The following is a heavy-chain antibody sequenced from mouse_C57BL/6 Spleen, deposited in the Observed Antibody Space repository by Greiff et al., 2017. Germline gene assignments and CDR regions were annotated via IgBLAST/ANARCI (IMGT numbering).Heavy chain of an antibody. V-gene: IGHV5-4*01. J-gene: IGHJ1*03. Sequence: EVQVVESGGGLVKPGGSLKLSCAASGFTFSSYAMSWVRQTPEKRLEWVATISDGGSYTYYPDNVKGRFTISRDNAKNNLYLQMSHLKSEDTAMYYCARDRGYDYDGYFDVWGTGTTVTVSS. D-gene: IGHD2-4*01. CDR1: GFTFSSYA. CDR2: ISDGGSYT. CDR3: ARDRGYDYDGYFDV.